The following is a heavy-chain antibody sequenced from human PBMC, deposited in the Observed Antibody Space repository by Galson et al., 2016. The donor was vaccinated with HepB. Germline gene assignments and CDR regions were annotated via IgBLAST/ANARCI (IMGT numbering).Heavy chain of an antibody. CDR1: GGSFNVHY. CDR2: INYAGST. Sequence: ETRSLTCGVYGGSFNVHYWSWIRQSPGKGLEWIGEINYAGSTKYNPSLKSRVTISVDTSKNQFSLKLKSMTAADTAVYFCAGVVVAATNWFDPWGQGTLVTVSS. D-gene: IGHD2-15*01. V-gene: IGHV4-34*01. CDR3: AGVVVAATNWFDP. J-gene: IGHJ5*02.